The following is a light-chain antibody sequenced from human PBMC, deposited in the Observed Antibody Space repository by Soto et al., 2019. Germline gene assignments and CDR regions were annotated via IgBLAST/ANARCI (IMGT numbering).Light chain of an antibody. Sequence: QSVLAQPASVSGSPGQSFTISCAGTNRDVGGYNYVSWYQQYPGKAPKLIIYEVTYRPSGVSNRFSGSKSGNTASLTISGLQAEDEADYYCSSYSSSSALDVIFGGGTKLTVL. CDR3: SSYSSSSALDVI. V-gene: IGLV2-14*01. CDR1: NRDVGGYNY. CDR2: EVT. J-gene: IGLJ2*01.